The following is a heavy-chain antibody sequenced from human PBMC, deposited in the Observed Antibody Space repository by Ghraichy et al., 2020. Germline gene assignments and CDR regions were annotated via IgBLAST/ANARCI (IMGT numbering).Heavy chain of an antibody. J-gene: IGHJ3*02. CDR2: ISNTGYTI. Sequence: GGSLRLSCAASGFIFSDYYMSWIRQAPGKGLEWVAYISNTGYTIHYADSVRGRFTVSRDNAKNSLYLQMNSLRAEDTAVYYCARTLFGYDFKGAFDIWGQGTMVTVSS. CDR1: GFIFSDYY. CDR3: ARTLFGYDFKGAFDI. D-gene: IGHD5-12*01. V-gene: IGHV3-11*01.